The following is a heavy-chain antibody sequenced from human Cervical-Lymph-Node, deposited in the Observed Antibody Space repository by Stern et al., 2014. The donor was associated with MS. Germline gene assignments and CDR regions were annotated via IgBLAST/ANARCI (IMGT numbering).Heavy chain of an antibody. J-gene: IGHJ3*01. CDR3: ARDRTVVTTAFDL. CDR2: INTDTGNT. Sequence: QVQLVQSGAEVKKPGASVKVSCKASGNTFTSYDIDWVRQAPGQRLEWMGWINTDTGNTTDSQKIKVRINFTRDPISRKVYMELSSLISEDTAVYYCARDRTVVTTAFDLWGQGTMVTVSS. V-gene: IGHV1-3*04. D-gene: IGHD4-11*01. CDR1: GNTFTSYD.